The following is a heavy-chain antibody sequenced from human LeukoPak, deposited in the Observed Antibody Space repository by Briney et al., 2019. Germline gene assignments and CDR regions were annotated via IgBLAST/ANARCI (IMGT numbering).Heavy chain of an antibody. CDR1: GYSFTSYW. CDR2: IYPGDSDT. Sequence: GESLKISCKGSGYSFTSYWIGWVRQMPGKGLEWIGIIYPGDSDTRYSPSFQGQVTISADKSISTAYLQWSSLKASDTAMYYCARRDYCSSTSCYGYFDYWGQGTLVTVSS. D-gene: IGHD2-2*01. J-gene: IGHJ4*02. V-gene: IGHV5-51*01. CDR3: ARRDYCSSTSCYGYFDY.